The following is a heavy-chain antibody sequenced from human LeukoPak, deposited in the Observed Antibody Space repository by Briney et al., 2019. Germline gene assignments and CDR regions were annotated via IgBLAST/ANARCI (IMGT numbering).Heavy chain of an antibody. Sequence: SETLSLTCTVSGGSISSSSYYGGWSRQPPGKGLEWIGSIYYSGSPSYNPSLKSRVTISVDTSKNPFSLKLSSVTAADPAVYYCARHAIWRIVGATIGYWGQGTLVTVCS. CDR1: GGSISSSSYY. V-gene: IGHV4-39*01. CDR3: ARHAIWRIVGATIGY. D-gene: IGHD1-26*01. CDR2: IYYSGSP. J-gene: IGHJ4*02.